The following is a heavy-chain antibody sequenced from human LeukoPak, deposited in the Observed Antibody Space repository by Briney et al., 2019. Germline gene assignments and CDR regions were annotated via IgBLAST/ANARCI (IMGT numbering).Heavy chain of an antibody. CDR1: GGSISSYY. CDR3: ARIGHEDYYFDY. V-gene: IGHV4-59*01. CDR2: IYYSGST. J-gene: IGHJ4*02. Sequence: SETLSLTCTVSGGSISSYYWSWVRQPPGKGLEWIGYIYYSGSTNYNPSLKSRVTISVDTSKNQFSLKLSSVTAADTAVYYCARIGHEDYYFDYWGQGTLVTVSS.